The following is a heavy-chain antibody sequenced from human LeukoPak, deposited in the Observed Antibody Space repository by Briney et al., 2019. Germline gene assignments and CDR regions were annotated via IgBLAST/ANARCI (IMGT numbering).Heavy chain of an antibody. Sequence: APVKFSCKASGYSFTRYAIICVLEAPGQGLESRVWISSYNGNTNYAQKLQGRVTMTTETSTSTAYMEVRSLRSDDPAVYYCERAPPTTRGPFAPWGQGTLDTVSS. CDR3: ERAPPTTRGPFAP. J-gene: IGHJ5*02. CDR1: GYSFTRYA. CDR2: ISSYNGNT. V-gene: IGHV1-18*01. D-gene: IGHD1-14*01.